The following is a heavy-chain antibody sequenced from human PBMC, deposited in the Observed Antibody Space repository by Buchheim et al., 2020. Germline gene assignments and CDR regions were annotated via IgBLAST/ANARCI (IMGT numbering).Heavy chain of an antibody. CDR1: GLTFSTNS. CDR2: ISFDGSDQ. CDR3: AKGRWDTSGWFFDY. Sequence: QVQLVESGGGVVQPGRSLRLSCAASGLTFSTNSMHWVRQAPGKGLEWVAGISFDGSDQHYTDSVKGRFTISRDLSKNNLSLQMNSLRVEDTAIYYCAKGRWDTSGWFFDYWGQGTL. V-gene: IGHV3-30-3*01. J-gene: IGHJ4*02. D-gene: IGHD6-19*01.